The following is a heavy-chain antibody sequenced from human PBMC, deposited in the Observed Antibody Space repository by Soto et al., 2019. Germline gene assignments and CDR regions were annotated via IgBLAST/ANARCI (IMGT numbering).Heavy chain of an antibody. D-gene: IGHD3-3*01. Sequence: KASETLSLTCTVSGGSISSYYWSWIRQPPGKGLEWIGYIYYSGSTNYNPSLKSRVTISVDTSKNQFSLKLSSVTAADTAVYYCARTSYDFWSGSWFDPWGQGTLVTVSS. V-gene: IGHV4-59*01. CDR3: ARTSYDFWSGSWFDP. CDR2: IYYSGST. CDR1: GGSISSYY. J-gene: IGHJ5*02.